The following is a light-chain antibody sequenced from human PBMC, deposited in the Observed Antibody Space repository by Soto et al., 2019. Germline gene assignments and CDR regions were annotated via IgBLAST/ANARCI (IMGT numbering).Light chain of an antibody. V-gene: IGKV3-11*01. CDR3: QQRVNRVT. J-gene: IGKJ4*01. Sequence: EIVLPQYTANTSLSPGESASLSCRASQSVTTYLAWSQQKPGQAPRLLIYDSSNRATGIPARFIASGSGTDFTLPIRSLESEEFAVDDCQQRVNRVTFCGGPKVDLK. CDR1: QSVTTY. CDR2: DSS.